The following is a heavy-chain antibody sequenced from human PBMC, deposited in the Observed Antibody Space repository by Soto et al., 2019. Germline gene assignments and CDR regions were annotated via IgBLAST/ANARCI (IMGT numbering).Heavy chain of an antibody. CDR3: AHVIGYCSGGSCYGFDY. V-gene: IGHV2-5*02. CDR2: IYWDDDK. D-gene: IGHD2-15*01. Sequence: QITLKESGPTLVKPTQTLTLTCTFSGFSLSTSGVGVGWIRQPPGKALEWLALIYWDDDKRYSPSLKSRLTITKDTSKNQVVLTMTDMDPVDTATYYCAHVIGYCSGGSCYGFDYWGQGTLVTVSS. CDR1: GFSLSTSGVG. J-gene: IGHJ4*02.